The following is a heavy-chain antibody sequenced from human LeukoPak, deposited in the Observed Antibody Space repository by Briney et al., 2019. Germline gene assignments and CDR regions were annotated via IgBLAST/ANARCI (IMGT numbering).Heavy chain of an antibody. CDR3: AREPLYSSSWFKLDAFDI. CDR1: GFTFSSYS. Sequence: PGGSLRLSCAASGFTFSSYSMNWVRQAPGKGLEWVSYISGSNSTIYYVDSIKGRFTVSRDNAKNSLYLQMNSLRAEDTAVYYCAREPLYSSSWFKLDAFDIWGQGTMVTVSS. D-gene: IGHD6-13*01. J-gene: IGHJ3*02. V-gene: IGHV3-48*04. CDR2: ISGSNSTI.